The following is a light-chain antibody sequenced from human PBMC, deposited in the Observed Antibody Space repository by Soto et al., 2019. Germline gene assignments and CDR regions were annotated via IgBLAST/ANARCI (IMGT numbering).Light chain of an antibody. CDR2: AAS. Sequence: DIQMTQSPSSLSASVGDRVTITCRTSQDISNYLAWYQQKPGNVPKLLIYAASTLQSGVPSRFSGGGSGTDFSLTISSLQPEDVAAYYCQQYNSAPHTFGGGTKVEIQ. J-gene: IGKJ4*01. CDR1: QDISNY. CDR3: QQYNSAPHT. V-gene: IGKV1-27*01.